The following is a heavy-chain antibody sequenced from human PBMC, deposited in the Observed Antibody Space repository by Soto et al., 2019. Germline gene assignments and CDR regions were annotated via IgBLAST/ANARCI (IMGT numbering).Heavy chain of an antibody. V-gene: IGHV5-10-1*01. CDR1: GYSFPSYW. CDR2: IDPSDSYT. J-gene: IGHJ5*02. CDR3: ATTPYSSSWGGEWFDP. D-gene: IGHD6-13*01. Sequence: EYLKLSFKGCGYSFPSYWIVWVRQMPGKGLEWMGRIDPSDSYTNYSPSFQGHVTISADKSISTAYLQWSSLKASDTAMYYCATTPYSSSWGGEWFDPWGQGTLVTVS.